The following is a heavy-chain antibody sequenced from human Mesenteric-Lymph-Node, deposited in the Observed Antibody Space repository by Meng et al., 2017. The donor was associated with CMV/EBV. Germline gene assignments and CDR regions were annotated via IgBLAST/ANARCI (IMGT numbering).Heavy chain of an antibody. CDR2: INLNRGST. CDR3: ARATEGITIFGVVRGVGMDV. Sequence: ASVKVSCKASGYTFTSYYLHWVRQAPGQGLEWMGVINLNRGSTKYAESFQGRVTMTRDTSTTIVYMDLSSLRSDDTAVYYCARATEGITIFGVVRGVGMDVWGQGTTVTVSS. CDR1: GYTFTSYY. D-gene: IGHD3-3*01. V-gene: IGHV1-46*01. J-gene: IGHJ6*02.